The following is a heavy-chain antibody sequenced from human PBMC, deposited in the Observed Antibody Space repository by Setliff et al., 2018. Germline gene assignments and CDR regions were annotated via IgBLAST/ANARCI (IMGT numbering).Heavy chain of an antibody. CDR2: IYNRGST. CDR3: ARGPSWVLDAFDI. V-gene: IGHV4-38-2*02. CDR1: GHSISSGYY. D-gene: IGHD1-26*01. Sequence: SETLSLTCTVSGHSISSGYYWGWIRQSPGKGLEWIGSIYNRGSTYYNPSLKSRVTISVDTSKNQVSLKLSSVTAADTAVYYCARGPSWVLDAFDIWGQGTMVTVSS. J-gene: IGHJ3*02.